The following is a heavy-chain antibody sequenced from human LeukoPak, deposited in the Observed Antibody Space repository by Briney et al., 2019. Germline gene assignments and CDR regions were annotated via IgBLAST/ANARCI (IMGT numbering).Heavy chain of an antibody. J-gene: IGHJ5*02. CDR3: ASAGYCSGGSCP. CDR2: IYYSGST. Sequence: PSETLSLTCTVSGGSISSYYWSWIRQPPGKGLEWIGYIYYSGSTNYNPSLKGRVTISVDTSKNQFSLKLSSVTAADTAVYYCASAGYCSGGSCPWGQGTLVTVSS. V-gene: IGHV4-59*01. CDR1: GGSISSYY. D-gene: IGHD2-15*01.